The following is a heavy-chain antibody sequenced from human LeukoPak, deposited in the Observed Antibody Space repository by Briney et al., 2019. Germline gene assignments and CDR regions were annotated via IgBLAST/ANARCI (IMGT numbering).Heavy chain of an antibody. V-gene: IGHV1-18*01. Sequence: VASVKVSCKASGYTFTSFGISWVRQAPGQGLEWMGWITTYSGNTKYAQKVQGRVTMTTDTSTSTAYMELRSLRSDDTAVYYCARAVGSGWSSYFDYWGQGTLVAVSS. D-gene: IGHD6-19*01. CDR2: ITTYSGNT. CDR3: ARAVGSGWSSYFDY. J-gene: IGHJ4*02. CDR1: GYTFTSFG.